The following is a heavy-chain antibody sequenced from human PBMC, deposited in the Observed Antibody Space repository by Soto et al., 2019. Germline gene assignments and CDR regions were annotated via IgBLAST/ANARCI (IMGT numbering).Heavy chain of an antibody. CDR1: GYTFTSYG. J-gene: IGHJ5*02. CDR3: ARVGYCSSTSCYGNWFAP. D-gene: IGHD2-2*01. Sequence: ASVKVSCKASGYTFTSYGISWVRQAPGQGLEWMGWISAYNGNTNYAQKLQGRVTMTTDTSTSTAYMELRSLRSDDTAVYYRARVGYCSSTSCYGNWFAPWGQGTLVTVSS. CDR2: ISAYNGNT. V-gene: IGHV1-18*01.